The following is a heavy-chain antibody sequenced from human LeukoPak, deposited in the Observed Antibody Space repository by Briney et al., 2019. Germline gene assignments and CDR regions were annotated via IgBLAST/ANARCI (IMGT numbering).Heavy chain of an antibody. CDR2: IAPRSGAT. V-gene: IGHV1-2*02. CDR1: GYTFTDNY. D-gene: IGHD3-22*01. J-gene: IGHJ4*02. Sequence: GASLKVSCTASGYTFTDNYIHWVRQAPGQGLEWAGWIAPRSGATTYAQKFQGRVTMTRDTSTSSFYMELSSLKSEDTAVYYCARSSGLSYYYDSSGYFLLDYWGQGTLVTVSS. CDR3: ARSSGLSYYYDSSGYFLLDY.